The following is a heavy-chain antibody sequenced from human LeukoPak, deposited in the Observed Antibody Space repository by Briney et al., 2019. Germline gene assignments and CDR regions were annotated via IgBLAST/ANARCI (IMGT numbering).Heavy chain of an antibody. Sequence: SETLSLTCTVSGGSISSGSYYWSWIRQPAGKGLEWIGRIYTSGSTNYNPSLKSRVTISVDTSKNQFSLKLSSVTAADTAVYYCAREDSSWGYYFDYWGQGTLVTVSS. J-gene: IGHJ4*02. CDR3: AREDSSWGYYFDY. V-gene: IGHV4-61*02. D-gene: IGHD6-13*01. CDR2: IYTSGST. CDR1: GGSISSGSYY.